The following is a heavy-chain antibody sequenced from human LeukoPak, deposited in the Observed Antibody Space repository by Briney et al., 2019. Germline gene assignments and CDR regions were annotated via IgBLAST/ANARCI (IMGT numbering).Heavy chain of an antibody. V-gene: IGHV4-59*01. Sequence: SETLSLTCIVSGGSISSYYWSWIRQPPGKGLEWIGYIYYSGSTNYNPSLKSRVTISVDTSKNQFSLKLSSVTAADTAVYYCAREDCSSTSCYGMDVWGQGTTVTVSS. CDR2: IYYSGST. D-gene: IGHD2-2*01. CDR3: AREDCSSTSCYGMDV. CDR1: GGSISSYY. J-gene: IGHJ6*02.